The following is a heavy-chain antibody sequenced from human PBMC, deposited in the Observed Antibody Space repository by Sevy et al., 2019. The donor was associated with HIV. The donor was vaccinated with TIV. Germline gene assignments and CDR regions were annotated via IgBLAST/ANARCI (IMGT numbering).Heavy chain of an antibody. J-gene: IGHJ4*02. Sequence: GGSLRLSCAASGFTFSSYAMSWVRQAPGKGLDWVSAISGSGGSTYYADSVKGRFTISRDNSKNTLYLQMNSLRAEDTAVYYCAKDRYYYDSSGIPTYDYWGQGTLVTVSS. CDR1: GFTFSSYA. V-gene: IGHV3-23*01. D-gene: IGHD3-22*01. CDR2: ISGSGGST. CDR3: AKDRYYYDSSGIPTYDY.